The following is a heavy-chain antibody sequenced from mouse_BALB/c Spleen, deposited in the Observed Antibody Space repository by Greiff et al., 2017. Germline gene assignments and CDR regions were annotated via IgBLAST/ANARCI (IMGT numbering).Heavy chain of an antibody. J-gene: IGHJ1*01. CDR3: ARGYGYDGLWYFDV. CDR1: GYTFTSYV. D-gene: IGHD2-2*01. V-gene: IGHV1-14*01. CDR2: INPYNDGT. Sequence: VQLKESGPELVKPGASVKMSCKASGYTFTSYVMHWVKQKPGQGLEWIGYINPYNDGTKYNEKFKGKATLTSDKSSSTAYMELSSLTSEDSAVYYCARGYGYDGLWYFDVWGAGTTVTVSS.